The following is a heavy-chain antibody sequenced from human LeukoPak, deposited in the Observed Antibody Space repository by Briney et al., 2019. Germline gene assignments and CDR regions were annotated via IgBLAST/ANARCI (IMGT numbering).Heavy chain of an antibody. D-gene: IGHD3-3*01. J-gene: IGHJ4*02. Sequence: PGGSLRLSCAASGFTVSSNYMSWVRQAPEKGLEWVGRIKSKTDGGTTDYAAPVKGRFTISRDDSKNTLYLQMNSLTTEDTAVYYCTTGGHEYDFWSGYFYFDYWGQGTLVTVSS. CDR1: GFTVSSNY. CDR2: IKSKTDGGTT. V-gene: IGHV3-15*01. CDR3: TTGGHEYDFWSGYFYFDY.